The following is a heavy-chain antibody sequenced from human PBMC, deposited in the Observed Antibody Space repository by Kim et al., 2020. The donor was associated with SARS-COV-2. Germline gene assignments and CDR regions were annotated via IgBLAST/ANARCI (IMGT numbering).Heavy chain of an antibody. V-gene: IGHV4-59*01. J-gene: IGHJ3*01. Sequence: SETLSLTCTVSGGSISSYYWSWIRQPPGKGLEWIGYIYYSGSTNYHPSPKSGVTISVDTPKNQSTLRLSTVTPADTAGNYCARYSLYVFCWRGYYTADA. CDR3: ARYSLYVFCWRGYYTADA. CDR2: IYYSGST. D-gene: IGHD3-3*01. CDR1: GGSISSYY.